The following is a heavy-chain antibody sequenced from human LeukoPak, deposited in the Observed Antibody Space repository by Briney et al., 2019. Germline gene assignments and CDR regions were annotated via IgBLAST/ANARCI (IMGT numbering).Heavy chain of an antibody. CDR2: IIPIFGTA. D-gene: IGHD2-2*02. Sequence: SVKVSCKASGGTFSSYAISWVRQAPGQGLEWMGGIIPIFGTANYAQKFQGRVTITADESTSTAYMELSSLRSEDTAVYYCAIPDCSSTNCYRGDAFDIWGQGTMVTVSS. J-gene: IGHJ3*02. CDR1: GGTFSSYA. V-gene: IGHV1-69*13. CDR3: AIPDCSSTNCYRGDAFDI.